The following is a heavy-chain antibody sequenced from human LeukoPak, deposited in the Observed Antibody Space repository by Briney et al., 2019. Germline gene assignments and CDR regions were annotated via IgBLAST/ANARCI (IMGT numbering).Heavy chain of an antibody. CDR2: ISSSSSVT. V-gene: IGHV3-48*02. CDR3: ARDPQRGDSGFDL. Sequence: GGSLRFSCAASGFTFSSYSMNWVRQAPGKGLEWISYISSSSSVTYYADSVKGRFTISRDNAKNSLCLQMNSLRHEDTAVYYCARDPQRGDSGFDLWGQGTLVTVSS. CDR1: GFTFSSYS. J-gene: IGHJ4*02. D-gene: IGHD3-16*01.